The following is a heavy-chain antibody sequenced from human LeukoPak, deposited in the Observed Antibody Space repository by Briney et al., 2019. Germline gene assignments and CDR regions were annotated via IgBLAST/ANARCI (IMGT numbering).Heavy chain of an antibody. D-gene: IGHD3-3*01. CDR1: GGTFSSYA. J-gene: IGHJ4*02. V-gene: IGHV1-69*01. Sequence: SVKVSCKASGGTFSSYAISWVRQAPGQGLEWMGGIIPIFGTANYAQKFQGRVTITADESTSTAYMELSSLRSEDTAVYYCARVARDTIFGVVINYFDYWGQGTLVTVSS. CDR3: ARVARDTIFGVVINYFDY. CDR2: IIPIFGTA.